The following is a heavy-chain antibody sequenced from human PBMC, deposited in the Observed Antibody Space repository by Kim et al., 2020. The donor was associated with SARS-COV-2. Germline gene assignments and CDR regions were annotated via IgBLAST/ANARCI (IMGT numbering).Heavy chain of an antibody. Sequence: GGSLRLSCAASGFTFSTYPLHWVRQAPGKGLEWVAVISYDGIDKSYADSVKGRFTISRDNSRDTLYLQMNRLRAEDTAVYYCARDLDYYDSSGALDVWGQGTTVTVSS. CDR3: ARDLDYYDSSGALDV. CDR1: GFTFSTYP. V-gene: IGHV3-30-3*01. D-gene: IGHD3-22*01. CDR2: ISYDGIDK. J-gene: IGHJ6*02.